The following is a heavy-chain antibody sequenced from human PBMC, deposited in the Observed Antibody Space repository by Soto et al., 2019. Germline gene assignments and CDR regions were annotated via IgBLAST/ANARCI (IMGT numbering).Heavy chain of an antibody. Sequence: QLQLQESGPGLVKPSETLSLTCTVSGGSISSSSYYWGWIRQPPGKGLGWIGSIYYSGSTYYNPSLKSRVTISVDTSNNQFSLKLSSVTAADTAVYYCAGSDIVVVPAATFDYWGQGPLVTVSS. D-gene: IGHD2-2*01. CDR3: AGSDIVVVPAATFDY. CDR2: IYYSGST. V-gene: IGHV4-39*01. CDR1: GGSISSSSYY. J-gene: IGHJ4*02.